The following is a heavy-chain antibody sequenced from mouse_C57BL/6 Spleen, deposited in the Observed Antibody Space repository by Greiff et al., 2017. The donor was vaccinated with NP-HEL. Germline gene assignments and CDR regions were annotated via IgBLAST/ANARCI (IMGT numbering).Heavy chain of an antibody. CDR3: FYYGSSYWYFDY. V-gene: IGHV1-81*01. Sequence: VQLQQSGAELARPGASVKLSCKASGYTFTSYGISWVKQRTGQGLEWIGEIYPRSGNTYYNEKFKGKATLTADKSSSTAYMELRSLTSEDSAVYFCFYYGSSYWYFDYWGKGTTLTVSS. J-gene: IGHJ2*01. CDR1: GYTFTSYG. CDR2: IYPRSGNT. D-gene: IGHD1-1*01.